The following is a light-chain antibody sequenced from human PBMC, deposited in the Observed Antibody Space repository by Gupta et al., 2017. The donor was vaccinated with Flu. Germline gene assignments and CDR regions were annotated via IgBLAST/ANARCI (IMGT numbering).Light chain of an antibody. CDR1: QSITNN. J-gene: IGKJ2*03. Sequence: DSQMNQSPSSLSASVGDRVTITCRASQSITNNVNGYQQKQGNVTKLLIYGASSLQSGVPSRFSGSGSGTAFTLTISSLQPEDFATDYCQQSYGTPYRCGQGTKLDI. CDR3: QQSYGTPYR. V-gene: IGKV1-39*01. CDR2: GAS.